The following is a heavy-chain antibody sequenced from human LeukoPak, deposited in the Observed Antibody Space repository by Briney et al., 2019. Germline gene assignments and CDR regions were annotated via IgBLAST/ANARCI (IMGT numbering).Heavy chain of an antibody. J-gene: IGHJ6*02. V-gene: IGHV3-33*01. CDR3: ARAGYYGSGSYPRLSYYGMDV. CDR2: TWYDGSNK. D-gene: IGHD3-10*01. CDR1: GITFNA. Sequence: PGTSLRLSCAASGITFNAIHWVRQAPGKGLEWVALTWYDGSNKYYADSAKGRFTISRDNSKNTLYLQMNSLRAEDTAVYYCARAGYYGSGSYPRLSYYGMDVWGQGTTVTVSS.